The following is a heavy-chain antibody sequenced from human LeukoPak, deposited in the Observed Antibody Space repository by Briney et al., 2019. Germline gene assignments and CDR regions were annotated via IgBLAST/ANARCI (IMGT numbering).Heavy chain of an antibody. CDR1: GYSISSGYY. D-gene: IGHD3-16*01. Sequence: PSETLSLTCAASGYSISSGYYWGWIRPPPGKGLEWIGSIYHSGSTYYNPSLKSRVPISVDTSKNQFSLKLSSVTAADTAVYYCASVWYMDVWGKGTTVTVSS. CDR2: IYHSGST. CDR3: ASVWYMDV. V-gene: IGHV4-38-2*01. J-gene: IGHJ6*03.